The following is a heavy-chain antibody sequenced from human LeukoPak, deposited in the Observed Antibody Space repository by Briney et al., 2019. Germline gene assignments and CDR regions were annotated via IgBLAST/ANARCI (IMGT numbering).Heavy chain of an antibody. J-gene: IGHJ4*02. D-gene: IGHD6-13*01. Sequence: PSETLSLTCTVSGYSISSGYYWGWMRQPPGKGLEWIGSMYHSGSTDYNPSLKSRVTISVDTSKNQVSLKLSSVTAADTAVYYCAREGAAAQPFDYWGQGTLVTVSS. CDR3: AREGAAAQPFDY. CDR1: GYSISSGYY. V-gene: IGHV4-38-2*02. CDR2: MYHSGST.